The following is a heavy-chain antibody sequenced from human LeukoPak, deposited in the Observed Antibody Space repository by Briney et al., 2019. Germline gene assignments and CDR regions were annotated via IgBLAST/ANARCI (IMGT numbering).Heavy chain of an antibody. CDR1: GGSISSSNW. CDR3: ARGPALRWIDY. CDR2: INHSGST. Sequence: SGTLSLTCAVSGGSISSSNWWSWVRQPPGKGLEWIGEINHSGSTNYNPSLKSRVTISVDTSKNQFSLKLSSVTAADTAVYYCARGPALRWIDYWGQGTLVTVSS. J-gene: IGHJ4*02. D-gene: IGHD4-23*01. V-gene: IGHV4-4*02.